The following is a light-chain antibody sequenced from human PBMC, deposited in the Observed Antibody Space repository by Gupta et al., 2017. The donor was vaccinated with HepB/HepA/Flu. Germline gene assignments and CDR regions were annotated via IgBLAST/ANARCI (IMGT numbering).Light chain of an antibody. CDR2: QDY. J-gene: IGLJ1*01. CDR3: QAWDSTTGV. V-gene: IGLV3-1*01. Sequence: SYDLTQPPSVSVSPGQTASITCSGDKLGDKYTCWYQQKPGQSPVLVIYQDYKRPSGIPERFSGSNSGNTATLTISGTQARDEADYYCQAWDSTTGVFGTGTKVTVL. CDR1: KLGDKY.